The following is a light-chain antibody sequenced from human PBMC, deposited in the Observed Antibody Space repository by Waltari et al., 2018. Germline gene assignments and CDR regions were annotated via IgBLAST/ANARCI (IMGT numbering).Light chain of an antibody. CDR3: QQYYSTPPFT. Sequence: DIVMTQSPDSLAVSLGERATINCKSSQSILYSSNNENYLAWYQQKPGQPPKLLIYWASTRESGVPDRFSGSGSGTDFALTITRLQAEDVAVYYCQQYYSTPPFTFGPGTKVDIK. J-gene: IGKJ3*01. V-gene: IGKV4-1*01. CDR1: QSILYSSNNENY. CDR2: WAS.